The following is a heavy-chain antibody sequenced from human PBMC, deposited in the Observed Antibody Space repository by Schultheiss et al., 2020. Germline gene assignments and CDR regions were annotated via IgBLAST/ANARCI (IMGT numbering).Heavy chain of an antibody. CDR3: ARVRAWDWFDP. Sequence: SETLSLTCTVSGGSISSSSYYWGWIRQPPGKGLEWIGSIYYSGSTYYNPSLKSRVTISVDTSKNQFSLKLSSVTAADTAVYYCARVRAWDWFDPWGQGTLVTVSS. CDR2: IYYSGST. J-gene: IGHJ5*02. CDR1: GGSISSSSYY. V-gene: IGHV4-39*07. D-gene: IGHD3-16*01.